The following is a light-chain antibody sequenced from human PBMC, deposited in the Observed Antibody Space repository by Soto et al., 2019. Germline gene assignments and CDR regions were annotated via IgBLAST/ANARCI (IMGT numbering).Light chain of an antibody. J-gene: IGKJ1*01. V-gene: IGKV1-17*02. CDR3: LEHRFYPRT. CDR1: QGVRND. Sequence: DIQMTQSPSSLSASVGDSVTITCRASQGVRNDLGWYQQKPGKAPKLMIYHASSLQSGVPSRFSGRGSGTEFTLTISNLQPEDFATYYCLEHRFYPRTFGQGTKVEI. CDR2: HAS.